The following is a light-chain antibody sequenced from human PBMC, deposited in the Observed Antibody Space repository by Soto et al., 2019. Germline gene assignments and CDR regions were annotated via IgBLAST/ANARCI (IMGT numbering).Light chain of an antibody. CDR2: GAS. J-gene: IGKJ1*01. Sequence: EIVLTQSPGTLSLSPGERATLSFGPSPSVSTRYLAWYQQKPGQAPRLLIYGASSRATGIPDRFSGSGSGTDFTLTISRLEPEDFVVYYCQQYGSSPTWTFGQGTKVDI. CDR1: PSVSTRY. V-gene: IGKV3-20*01. CDR3: QQYGSSPTWT.